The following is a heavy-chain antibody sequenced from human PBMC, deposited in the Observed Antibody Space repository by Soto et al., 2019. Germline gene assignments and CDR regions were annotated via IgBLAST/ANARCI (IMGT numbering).Heavy chain of an antibody. D-gene: IGHD6-19*01. CDR3: ARGRRYSSGWLDY. Sequence: QVQLQQWGAGLLKPSETLSLTCAVYGGAFSGYYWSWIRQPPGKGLERIGEINHSGSTNYNPSLKSRVTISVDTSKNQFPLKLSSVTAADTAVYYCARGRRYSSGWLDYWGQGTLVTVSS. CDR2: INHSGST. CDR1: GGAFSGYY. J-gene: IGHJ4*02. V-gene: IGHV4-34*01.